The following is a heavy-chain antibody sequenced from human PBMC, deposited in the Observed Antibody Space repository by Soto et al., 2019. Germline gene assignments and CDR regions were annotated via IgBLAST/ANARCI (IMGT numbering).Heavy chain of an antibody. CDR1: GFTFSSYA. Sequence: EVQLLESGGGLVQPGGSLRLSCAASGFTFSSYAMKWVRQAPGKGLEWVSGISGNGGRTYYADSVKGRFTISRDNSKNMVYLQMNSLRAEDTAKYYCAKVQRSMIVVALDALDVWGQGAMVTVSS. CDR2: ISGNGGRT. J-gene: IGHJ3*01. CDR3: AKVQRSMIVVALDALDV. D-gene: IGHD3-22*01. V-gene: IGHV3-23*01.